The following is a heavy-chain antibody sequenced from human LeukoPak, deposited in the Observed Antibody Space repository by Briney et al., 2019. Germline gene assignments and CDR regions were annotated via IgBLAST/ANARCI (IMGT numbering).Heavy chain of an antibody. CDR1: GYTFTTYA. D-gene: IGHD5-18*01. V-gene: IGHV1-3*01. J-gene: IGHJ4*02. CDR3: ARDRDTAMEDSDY. CDR2: INAGNGNT. Sequence: ASVKVSCKASGYTFTTYAMHWVRQAPGQRLEWMGWINAGNGNTKYSQKFQGRVTITRDTSASTAYMELSSLGSEDTAVYYCARDRDTAMEDSDYWGQGTLVTVSS.